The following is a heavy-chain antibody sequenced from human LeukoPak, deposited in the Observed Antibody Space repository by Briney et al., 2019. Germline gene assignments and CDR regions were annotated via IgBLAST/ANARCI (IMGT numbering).Heavy chain of an antibody. Sequence: GASVKVSCKASGYTFTGYYMHWVRQAPGQGLEWMGWINPNSGDTNYAQKFQGKVTMTRDTSLSTAYMELSRLRSDDTAVYYCARELHGSGSLNAVDYWGQGTLVTVSS. CDR2: INPNSGDT. D-gene: IGHD3-10*01. CDR3: ARELHGSGSLNAVDY. CDR1: GYTFTGYY. J-gene: IGHJ4*02. V-gene: IGHV1-2*02.